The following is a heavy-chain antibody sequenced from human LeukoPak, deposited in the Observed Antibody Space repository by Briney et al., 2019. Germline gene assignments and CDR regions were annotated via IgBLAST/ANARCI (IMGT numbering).Heavy chain of an antibody. CDR1: GFTFSRHA. CDR3: ARGDSVQLWLNMGDY. V-gene: IGHV3-30-3*01. Sequence: PGGSLRPSCAASGFTFSRHAMNWVRQVPGKGLEWLAVISHDGNNEYYADSVKGRFSVSRDNSKNTLYLQMNDLRVEDTAVYYCARGDSVQLWLNMGDYWGQGALVTVCS. D-gene: IGHD5-18*01. J-gene: IGHJ4*02. CDR2: ISHDGNNE.